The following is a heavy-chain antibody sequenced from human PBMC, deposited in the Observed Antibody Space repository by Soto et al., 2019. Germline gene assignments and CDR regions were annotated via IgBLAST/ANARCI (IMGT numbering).Heavy chain of an antibody. V-gene: IGHV1-2*04. CDR3: ARGDLIVVVPAASYYYYYYMDV. CDR1: GYTFTGYY. D-gene: IGHD2-2*01. Sequence: ASVKVSCKASGYTFTGYYMHWVRQAPGQGLEWMGWINPNSGGTNYAQKFQGWVTMTRDTSISTAYMELSRLRSDDTAVYYCARGDLIVVVPAASYYYYYYMDVWGKGTTVTVSS. CDR2: INPNSGGT. J-gene: IGHJ6*03.